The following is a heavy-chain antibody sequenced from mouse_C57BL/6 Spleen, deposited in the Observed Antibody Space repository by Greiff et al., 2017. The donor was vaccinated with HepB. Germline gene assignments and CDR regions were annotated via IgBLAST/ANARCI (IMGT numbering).Heavy chain of an antibody. Sequence: DVQLVESGGGLVKPGGSLKLSCAASGFTFSDYGMHWVRQAPEKGLEWVAYNSSGSSTIYYADTVKGRFTISRDNAKNTLFLQMTSLRSEDTAMYYCARGFITTVEDYFDDWGQGTTLTVSS. D-gene: IGHD1-1*01. CDR3: ARGFITTVEDYFDD. CDR2: NSSGSSTI. CDR1: GFTFSDYG. J-gene: IGHJ2*01. V-gene: IGHV5-17*01.